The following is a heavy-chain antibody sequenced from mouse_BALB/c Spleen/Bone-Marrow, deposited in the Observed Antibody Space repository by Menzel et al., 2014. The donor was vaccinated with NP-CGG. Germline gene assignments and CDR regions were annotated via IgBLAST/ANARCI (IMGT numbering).Heavy chain of an antibody. J-gene: IGHJ4*01. CDR2: IDTANGNT. D-gene: IGHD2-1*01. V-gene: IGHV14-3*02. Sequence: VQLKQSGAELVKPGASVKLSCTASGFNIXDTYMHWVKQRPEQGLEWIGRIDTANGNTKYDPKFQGKATITADTSSNTAYLQLSSLTSEDTAVYYCARYDNCLMDYWGQGTSVTVSS. CDR1: GFNIXDTY. CDR3: ARYDNCLMDY.